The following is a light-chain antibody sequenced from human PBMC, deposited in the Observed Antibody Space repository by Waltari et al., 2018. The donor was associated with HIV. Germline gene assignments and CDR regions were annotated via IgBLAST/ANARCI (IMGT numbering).Light chain of an antibody. CDR2: NDN. CDR1: RSNIGTNT. CDR3: AAWDDRLDGQGV. Sequence: QSVLTQPPSASGTPGQRVTISCSGTRSNIGTNTVNWYQIIPGTAPKPLIYNDNQRPSGVPDRFSGSRSGTSASLAISGLQSEDEADYYCAAWDDRLDGQGVFGGGTTLTVL. V-gene: IGLV1-44*01. J-gene: IGLJ3*02.